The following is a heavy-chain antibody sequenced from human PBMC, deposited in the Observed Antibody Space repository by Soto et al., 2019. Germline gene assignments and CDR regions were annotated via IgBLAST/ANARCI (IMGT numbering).Heavy chain of an antibody. D-gene: IGHD6-6*01. CDR2: ISSSSSTI. CDR3: XXXXAARLFDY. V-gene: IGHV3-48*01. Sequence: EVQLVESGGGLVQPGGSLRLSCAASGFTFSSYSMNWVRQAPGKGLEWVSYISSSSSTIYYADSVKGRFTISRDNXXXXXXXXXXXXXXXXXXXXXXXXXXAARLFDYWGQGTLVTVSS. CDR1: GFTFSSYS. J-gene: IGHJ4*02.